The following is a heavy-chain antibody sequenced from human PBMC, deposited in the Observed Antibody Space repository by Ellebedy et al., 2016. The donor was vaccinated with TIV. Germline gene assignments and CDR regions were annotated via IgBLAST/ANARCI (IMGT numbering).Heavy chain of an antibody. CDR2: ISGSDGST. J-gene: IGHJ4*02. V-gene: IGHV3-23*01. D-gene: IGHD5-24*01. CDR1: GFTFSSYA. Sequence: PGGSLRLSCAASGFTFSSYAMSWVRQAPGKGLEWVSTISGSDGSTSYADSVKGRLTISRDNSKNTLYLQMNSLRADDTAVYYCAKDSVEMAPIFDYWGQGTLVTVSS. CDR3: AKDSVEMAPIFDY.